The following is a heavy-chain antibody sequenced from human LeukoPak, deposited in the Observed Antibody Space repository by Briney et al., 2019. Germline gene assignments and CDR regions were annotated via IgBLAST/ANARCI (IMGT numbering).Heavy chain of an antibody. CDR2: ISYDGSNK. D-gene: IGHD3-10*01. Sequence: PGRSLRLSCAASGFTFSSYAMHWVRQAPGKGLEWVAVISYDGSNKYYADSVKGRFTISRDNSKNTLYLQMNSLRAEDTAVYYCARDIGVRGVIPDRYWGQGTLVTVSS. CDR1: GFTFSSYA. V-gene: IGHV3-30-3*01. J-gene: IGHJ4*02. CDR3: ARDIGVRGVIPDRY.